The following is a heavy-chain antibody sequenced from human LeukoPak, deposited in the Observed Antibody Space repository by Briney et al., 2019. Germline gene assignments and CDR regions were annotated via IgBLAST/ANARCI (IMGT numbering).Heavy chain of an antibody. CDR1: GYTFTPYY. D-gene: IGHD6-13*01. Sequence: ASVKVSCKAYGYTFTPYYMHWVRQAPGQGLEWMGITNPTSANTRYAQKFQGRVTMTRDTSTSTVYMELSSLTSEDTGVYYCARDQRGGRISWYSHFDFWGQGTLVTVSS. J-gene: IGHJ4*02. CDR2: TNPTSANT. CDR3: ARDQRGGRISWYSHFDF. V-gene: IGHV1-46*01.